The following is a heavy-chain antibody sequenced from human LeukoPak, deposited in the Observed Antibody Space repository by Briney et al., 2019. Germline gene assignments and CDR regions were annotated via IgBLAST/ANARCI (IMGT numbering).Heavy chain of an antibody. Sequence: ASVKVSCKASGYTFTGYYIHWVRQAPGQGLEWMGWINPNSGDTNFAQKFQGRVTMTRDTSISTAYVELIRLRSDDTAIYYCARAITGDQLFDYWGQGTLVTVSS. J-gene: IGHJ4*02. CDR3: ARAITGDQLFDY. V-gene: IGHV1-2*02. D-gene: IGHD7-27*01. CDR2: INPNSGDT. CDR1: GYTFTGYY.